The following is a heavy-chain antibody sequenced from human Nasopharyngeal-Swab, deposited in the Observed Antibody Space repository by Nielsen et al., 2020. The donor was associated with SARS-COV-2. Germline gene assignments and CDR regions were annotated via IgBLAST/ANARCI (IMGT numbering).Heavy chain of an antibody. J-gene: IGHJ4*02. CDR2: IYHSGST. CDR1: GGSISSSNW. Sequence: GSLRLSCAVSGGSISSSNWWRWVRQPPGKGLEWIGEIYHSGSTNYNPSLKSRVTISVDKSKNQFSLKLSSVTAADTAVYYCARTDYGDGSFDYWGQGTLVTVSS. CDR3: ARTDYGDGSFDY. D-gene: IGHD4-17*01. V-gene: IGHV4-4*02.